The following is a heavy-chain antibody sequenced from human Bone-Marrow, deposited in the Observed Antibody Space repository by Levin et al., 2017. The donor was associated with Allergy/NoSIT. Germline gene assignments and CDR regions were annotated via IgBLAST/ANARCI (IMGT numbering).Heavy chain of an antibody. D-gene: IGHD3-10*01. V-gene: IGHV3-73*01. CDR2: IRSKANSYAT. CDR1: GFTFSGSA. Sequence: PGGSLRLSCAASGFTFSGSAMHWVRQASGKGLEWVGRIRSKANSYATSYAASVKGRFTISRDDSKNTAYLQMNSLKTEDTAVYYCTTIQGSYYNNWGQGTLVTVSS. CDR3: TTIQGSYYNN. J-gene: IGHJ4*02.